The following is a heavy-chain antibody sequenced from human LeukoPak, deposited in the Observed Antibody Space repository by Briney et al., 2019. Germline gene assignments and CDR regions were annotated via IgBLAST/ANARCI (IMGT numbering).Heavy chain of an antibody. CDR3: ARKDAGPSSFDY. CDR1: GYTFTGYY. J-gene: IGHJ4*02. CDR2: INPDSGGT. V-gene: IGHV1-2*02. Sequence: VASVKVSCKASGYTFTGYYMHWVRQAPGQGLEWMGWINPDSGGTNYAQKFQGRVTMTGDTSINTVYLELSSLTSDDTAIYYCARKDAGPSSFDYWGQGSLVTVSS.